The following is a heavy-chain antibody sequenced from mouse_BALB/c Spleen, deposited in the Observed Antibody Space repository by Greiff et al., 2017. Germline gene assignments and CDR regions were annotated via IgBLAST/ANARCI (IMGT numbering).Heavy chain of an antibody. CDR2: IDPANGNT. V-gene: IGHV14-3*02. D-gene: IGHD1-1*01. Sequence: EVKLMESGAELVKPGASVKLSCTASGFNIKDTYMHWVKQRPEQGLEWIGRIDPANGNTKYDPKFQGKATITADTSSNTAYLQLSSLTSEDTAVYYCARSAYYGSSPRTGFDYWGQGTTLTVSS. CDR3: ARSAYYGSSPRTGFDY. J-gene: IGHJ2*01. CDR1: GFNIKDTY.